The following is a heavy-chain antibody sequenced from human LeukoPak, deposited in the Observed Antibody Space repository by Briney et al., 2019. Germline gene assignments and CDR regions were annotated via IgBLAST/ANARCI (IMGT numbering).Heavy chain of an antibody. CDR2: ISYDGSNK. V-gene: IGHV3-30*04. D-gene: IGHD4-23*01. CDR3: ARDGTVVTSNYYFDY. CDR1: GFTFSSYA. Sequence: GRSLRLSCAASGFTFSSYAMHWVRQAPGKGLEWVAVISYDGSNKYYADSVKDRFTISRDNSKNTLYLQMNSLRAEDTAVYYCARDGTVVTSNYYFDYWGQGTLVTVSS. J-gene: IGHJ4*02.